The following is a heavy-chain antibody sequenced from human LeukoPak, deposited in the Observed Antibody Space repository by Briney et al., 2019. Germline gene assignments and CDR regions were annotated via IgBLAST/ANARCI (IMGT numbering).Heavy chain of an antibody. CDR3: ARGRSYTGGFDY. CDR1: GGSISSYY. D-gene: IGHD1-26*01. V-gene: IGHV4-59*01. CDR2: IYYSGST. Sequence: SETLSLTCTVSGGSISSYYWIWIRQPPGKGLEWIGFIYYSGSTNYNPSLKSRVTISLDTSKNQFSLKLNSVTAADTAVYYCARGRSYTGGFDYLGQGTLVTVSS. J-gene: IGHJ4*02.